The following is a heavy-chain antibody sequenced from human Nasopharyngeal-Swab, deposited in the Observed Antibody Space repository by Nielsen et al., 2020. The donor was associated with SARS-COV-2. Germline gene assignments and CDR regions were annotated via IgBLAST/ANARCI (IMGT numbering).Heavy chain of an antibody. J-gene: IGHJ4*02. CDR1: GFTFSSSE. V-gene: IGHV3-48*03. Sequence: GESLKISCAASGFTFSSSEMTWVRQAPGKGLEWVSYISSSGNTMYYADSVKGRFTISRDNAKNSLYLQMNSLRAEDTAVYYSARGPGGSYFDSWGQGTLVTVSS. CDR3: ARGPGGSYFDS. D-gene: IGHD1-26*01. CDR2: ISSSGNTM.